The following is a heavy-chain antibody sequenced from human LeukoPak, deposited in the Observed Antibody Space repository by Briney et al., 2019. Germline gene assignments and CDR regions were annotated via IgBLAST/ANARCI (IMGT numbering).Heavy chain of an antibody. CDR2: IRYDGNNK. J-gene: IGHJ4*02. Sequence: GGSLRLSCAASGFTFSTYGMHWVRQAPGKGLEWVAFIRYDGNNKYYADSVKGRFTISRDNSKNTLYLQMNSPRAEDAAVYYCAKTPNRVVVPAAMPFDYWGQGTLVTVSS. D-gene: IGHD2-2*01. V-gene: IGHV3-30*02. CDR1: GFTFSTYG. CDR3: AKTPNRVVVPAAMPFDY.